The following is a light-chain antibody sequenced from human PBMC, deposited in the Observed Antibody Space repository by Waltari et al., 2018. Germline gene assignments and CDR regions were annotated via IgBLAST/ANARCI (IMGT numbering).Light chain of an antibody. J-gene: IGLJ3*02. CDR2: VNSDGSH. CDR1: SGHSSNI. CDR3: QTGGHGTWV. Sequence: QLVLTQSPSASASLGASVKLTCTLDSGHSSNIIAWLQQRPEKGPRYLMQVNSDGSHTKGDERPARSPGSSSGAERYLTISNVQSEDEADYCCQTGGHGTWVFGGGTTLTVL. V-gene: IGLV4-69*01.